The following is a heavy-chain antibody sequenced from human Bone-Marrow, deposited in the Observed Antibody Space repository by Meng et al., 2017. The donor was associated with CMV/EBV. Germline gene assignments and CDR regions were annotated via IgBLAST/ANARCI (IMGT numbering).Heavy chain of an antibody. V-gene: IGHV3-30*02. CDR1: GFTFSSYG. CDR3: ARGALLWFGEFYYFDY. D-gene: IGHD3-10*01. Sequence: GESLKISCAASGFTFSSYGMHWVRQAPGKGLEWVAFIRYDGSNKYYADSVKGRFTISRDNSKNTLYLQMSSLRAEDTAVYYCARGALLWFGEFYYFDYWGQGNLVNVSS. CDR2: IRYDGSNK. J-gene: IGHJ4*02.